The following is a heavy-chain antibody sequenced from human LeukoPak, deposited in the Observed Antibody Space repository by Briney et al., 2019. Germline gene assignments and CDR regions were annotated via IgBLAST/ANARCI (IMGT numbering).Heavy chain of an antibody. D-gene: IGHD3-9*01. J-gene: IGHJ6*03. CDR2: INPNSGGT. CDR3: ARNSESYYDILTGWRHYYYLDV. V-gene: IGHV1-2*02. CDR1: GCTFTGYY. Sequence: SSVKVSCKASGCTFTGYYMHWVRQAPGQGLEWMGWINPNSGGTNYAQKFQGRVTMTRDTSISTAYMELSRLRSDDTAVYYCARNSESYYDILTGWRHYYYLDVWGKGTTVTVSS.